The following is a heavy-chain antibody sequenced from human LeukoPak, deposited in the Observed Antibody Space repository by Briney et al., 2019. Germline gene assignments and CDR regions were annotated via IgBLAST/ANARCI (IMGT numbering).Heavy chain of an antibody. V-gene: IGHV3-21*01. CDR3: ATAYSGFAYNWFDP. D-gene: IGHD5-12*01. CDR2: ISSSSTYI. J-gene: IGHJ5*02. Sequence: GGSLRLSCAASGFTFSSYSMNWVRQAPGKGLEWVSSISSSSTYIYYADSVKGRFTISRDNAKNSLSLQMNSLRGEDTALYFCATAYSGFAYNWFDPWGQGTLVTVSS. CDR1: GFTFSSYS.